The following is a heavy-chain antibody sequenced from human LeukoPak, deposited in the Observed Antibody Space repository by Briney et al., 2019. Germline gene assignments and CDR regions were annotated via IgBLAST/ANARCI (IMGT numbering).Heavy chain of an antibody. D-gene: IGHD6-13*01. Sequence: GGSLRLSCAASGFTFSSHLMSWVRQAPGKGLEWVANINRDGSERFYVDFVKGRFTISRDNADNSMYLQMNSLRAEDTAVYYCGRVIAGAIDYWGQRTLVTVSS. CDR2: INRDGSER. CDR1: GFTFSSHL. CDR3: GRVIAGAIDY. J-gene: IGHJ4*02. V-gene: IGHV3-7*01.